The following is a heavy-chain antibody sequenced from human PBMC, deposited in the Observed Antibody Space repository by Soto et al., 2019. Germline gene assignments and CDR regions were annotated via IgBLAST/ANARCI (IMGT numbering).Heavy chain of an antibody. CDR1: GGSFRGYY. D-gene: IGHD2-8*01. V-gene: IGHV4-34*01. Sequence: SETLSLTCAVSGGSFRGYYWRWIRQPPGKGLEWIGEINHSGRTNYNPSLKRRVTISVDTSGNQFSLKLSSVSAAGAAFYCGARCIRQGSGCTPLDVWGEGTTVTVSS. CDR2: INHSGRT. CDR3: ARCIRQGSGCTPLDV. J-gene: IGHJ6*04.